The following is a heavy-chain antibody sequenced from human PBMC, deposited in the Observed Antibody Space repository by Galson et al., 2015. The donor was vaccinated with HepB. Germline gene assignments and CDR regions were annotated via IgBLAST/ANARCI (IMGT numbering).Heavy chain of an antibody. J-gene: IGHJ4*02. Sequence: SLRLSCAASGFTFSSYAMHWVRQAPGKGLEWVAVISYDGSNKYYADSVKGRFTISRDNSKNTLYLQMNSLRAEDTAVYYCARDGGHPWVFSCGDYWGQGTLVTVSS. CDR2: ISYDGSNK. D-gene: IGHD5-18*01. V-gene: IGHV3-30-3*01. CDR1: GFTFSSYA. CDR3: ARDGGHPWVFSCGDY.